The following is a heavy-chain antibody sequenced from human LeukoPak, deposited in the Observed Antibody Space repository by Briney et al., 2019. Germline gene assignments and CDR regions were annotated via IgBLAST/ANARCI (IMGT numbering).Heavy chain of an antibody. CDR1: GFTFRSYG. V-gene: IGHV3-23*01. Sequence: GGSLRLSCAVSGFTFRSYGMTWVRQAPGKGLEWVSAISGSGDSTYYADSVKGRFTISRDNSRNTLYLQMNSLRAGDTAVYYCAKSFRSTSLDYWGQGTLVTVSS. J-gene: IGHJ4*02. D-gene: IGHD2-2*01. CDR2: ISGSGDST. CDR3: AKSFRSTSLDY.